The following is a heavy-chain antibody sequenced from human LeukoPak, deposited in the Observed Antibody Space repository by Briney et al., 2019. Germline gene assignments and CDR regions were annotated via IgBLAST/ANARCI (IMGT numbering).Heavy chain of an antibody. Sequence: GGSLRLSCTASGFTFGGYAMSWVRQAPGKGLEWVGFIRSKAYGGTTEYAASVKSRFTISRDDSKSIAYLQMNSLKTEYTAVYYCTSRGSSGRSWGQGTLGTV. D-gene: IGHD1-26*01. V-gene: IGHV3-49*04. CDR3: TSRGSSGRS. J-gene: IGHJ4*02. CDR1: GFTFGGYA. CDR2: IRSKAYGGTT.